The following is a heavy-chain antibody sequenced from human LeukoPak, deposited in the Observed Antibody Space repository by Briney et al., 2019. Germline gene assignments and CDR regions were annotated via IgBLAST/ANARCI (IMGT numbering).Heavy chain of an antibody. J-gene: IGHJ4*02. D-gene: IGHD3-22*01. V-gene: IGHV4-59*12. CDR2: IYYSGTT. Sequence: ETLSLTCTVSGGSISIYYWSWIRQPPGKGLEWIGYIYYSGTTNYNPSLKSRVTIPVDTSKNQFSLKLSSVTAADTAVYYCARDNDYYDLHYWGQGTLVTVSS. CDR1: GGSISIYY. CDR3: ARDNDYYDLHY.